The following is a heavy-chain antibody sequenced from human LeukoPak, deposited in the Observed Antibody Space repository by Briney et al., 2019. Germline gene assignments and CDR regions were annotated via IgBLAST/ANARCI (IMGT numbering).Heavy chain of an antibody. Sequence: SETLSLTCTVSGGSISSYYWSWIRQPPGKGLEWIGYIYYSGSTNYNPSLKSRVPISVDTSKNQFSLKLSSVTAADTAVYYCARGGRAAAGTRSWFDPWGQGTLVTVSS. D-gene: IGHD6-13*01. CDR3: ARGGRAAAGTRSWFDP. CDR1: GGSISSYY. J-gene: IGHJ5*02. CDR2: IYYSGST. V-gene: IGHV4-59*01.